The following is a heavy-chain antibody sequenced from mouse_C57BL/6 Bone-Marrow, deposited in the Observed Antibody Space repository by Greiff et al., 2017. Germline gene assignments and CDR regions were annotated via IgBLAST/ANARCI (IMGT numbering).Heavy chain of an antibody. CDR1: GYTFTSYG. CDR3: ARERLRRGIFDY. D-gene: IGHD2-4*01. V-gene: IGHV1-81*01. CDR2: IYPRSGTT. Sequence: QVQLKESGAELARPGASVKLSCKASGYTFTSYGISWVKQRTGQGLAWIGEIYPRSGTTYYNEQFKGKATLTADKSSSQAYMELRSLASEAAAVYFFARERLRRGIFDYWGQGTTLTVSS. J-gene: IGHJ2*01.